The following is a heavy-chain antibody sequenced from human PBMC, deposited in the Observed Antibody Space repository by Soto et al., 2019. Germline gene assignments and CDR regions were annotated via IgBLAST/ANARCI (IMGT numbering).Heavy chain of an antibody. CDR3: AEMPRGYTCGLDY. J-gene: IGHJ4*02. CDR1: GFTFRSYG. D-gene: IGHD5-12*01. Sequence: QLVESGGGVVQPGRSLRLSCETSGFTFRSYGMHWVRQAPGKGLEWVAVISFDGSDIYYADSVRGRFTISRDNSKSTLHLQMNMLRAEDTAVYYCAEMPRGYTCGLDYWGQGTLVTVSS. V-gene: IGHV3-30*03. CDR2: ISFDGSDI.